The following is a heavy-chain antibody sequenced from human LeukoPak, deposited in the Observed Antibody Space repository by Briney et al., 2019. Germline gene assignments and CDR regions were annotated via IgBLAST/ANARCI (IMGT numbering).Heavy chain of an antibody. V-gene: IGHV3-33*08. CDR2: IWNDGSKE. CDR1: GLTVTNTW. D-gene: IGHD1-26*01. J-gene: IGHJ4*02. CDR3: ARMVGAPGSFDY. Sequence: GGSLRLSCAASGLTVTNTWMSWVRQAPGKGLEWVAVIWNDGSKEYYADSVKGRFTISRDNAKNSLYLQTNSRRAEDTAVYYCARMVGAPGSFDYWGQGTLVTVSS.